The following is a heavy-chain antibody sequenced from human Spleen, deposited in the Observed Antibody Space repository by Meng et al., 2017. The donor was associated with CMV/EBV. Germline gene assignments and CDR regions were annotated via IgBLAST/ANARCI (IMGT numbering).Heavy chain of an antibody. CDR2: INPNSGGT. V-gene: IGHV1-2*02. CDR1: GYTFTGYY. D-gene: IGHD2-2*01. Sequence: ASVKVSCKASGYTFTGYYINWVRQAPGQGLEWMGWINPNSGGTNYAHKFQGRVTMTRDTFTSTAGMELSTLRSDDTAVYYCARAVPAALTVGAFDIWGQGTMVTVSS. J-gene: IGHJ3*02. CDR3: ARAVPAALTVGAFDI.